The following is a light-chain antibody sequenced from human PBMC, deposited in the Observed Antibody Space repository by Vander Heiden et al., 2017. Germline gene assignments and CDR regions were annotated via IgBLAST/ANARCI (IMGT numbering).Light chain of an antibody. CDR2: KAS. CDR1: QSISSW. CDR3: QQYNSYSWT. J-gene: IGKJ1*01. V-gene: IGKV1-5*03. Sequence: DIQMTQSPSPLSASVGDGVTITCRANQSISSWLAWYQQKPGKAPKLLIYKASSLESGIPSRFSGSGSGTEFTLTISSLQPDDFATYYCQQYNSYSWTFGQGTKVEIK.